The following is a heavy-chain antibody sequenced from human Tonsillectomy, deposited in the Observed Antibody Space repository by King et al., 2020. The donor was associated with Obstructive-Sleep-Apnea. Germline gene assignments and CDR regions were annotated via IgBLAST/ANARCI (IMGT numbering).Heavy chain of an antibody. CDR3: ARPGVSFSLTWYYFDY. CDR2: IHPGVSNI. J-gene: IGHJ4*02. CDR1: GYTFTSYW. Sequence: VQLVQSGVEVKKPGESLKISCKGSGYTFTSYWIGWVRQVPGKGLEWMGIIHPGVSNIRYSPSFHGQVTISADKSINTAYLQWSSLKASDTAMYYCARPGVSFSLTWYYFDYWGQGTLVTVSS. V-gene: IGHV5-51*01. D-gene: IGHD3-16*02.